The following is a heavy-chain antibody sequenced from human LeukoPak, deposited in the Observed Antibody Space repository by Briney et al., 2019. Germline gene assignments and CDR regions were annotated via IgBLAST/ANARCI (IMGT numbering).Heavy chain of an antibody. V-gene: IGHV3-30*02. CDR3: AKVGTVYFPLDF. CDR2: IRYDGTNK. Sequence: GGSLRLSCAASGFTFSSYGMHWVRQAPGKGLEWVAFIRYDGTNKYYADSVKGRFTISRDNSKNTLYLQMNSLRAGDTAVYYCAKVGTVYFPLDFWGQGTLVTVSS. D-gene: IGHD2/OR15-2a*01. J-gene: IGHJ4*02. CDR1: GFTFSSYG.